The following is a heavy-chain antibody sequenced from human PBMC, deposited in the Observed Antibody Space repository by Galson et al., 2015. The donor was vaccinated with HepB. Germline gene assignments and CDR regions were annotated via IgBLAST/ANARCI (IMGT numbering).Heavy chain of an antibody. D-gene: IGHD6-19*01. V-gene: IGHV3-21*01. J-gene: IGHJ4*02. CDR3: ARDWGKPVAGTWWFEPWGEGTLVTVSSGWYFDY. CDR2: ISINSDYI. CDR1: GFTFNNYN. Sequence: SLRLSCAASGFTFNNYNMNWVRQPPGKGLEWVSSISINSDYIFYADSVKGRFTISRDNARNSLYLQMNSLRAEDTAVYYCARDWGKPVAGTWWFEPWGEGTLVTVSSGWYFDYWGQGSLVTVSS.